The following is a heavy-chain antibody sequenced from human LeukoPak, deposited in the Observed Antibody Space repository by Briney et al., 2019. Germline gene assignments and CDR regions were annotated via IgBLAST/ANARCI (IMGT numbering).Heavy chain of an antibody. Sequence: SETLSLTCAVYGGSFSGYYRSWIRQPPGKGLEWIGEINHSGSTNYNPSLKSRVTISVDTSKNQFSLKLSSVTAADTAVYYCARRGLGYYDSSGYYLTYFDYWGQGTLVTVSS. J-gene: IGHJ4*02. CDR3: ARRGLGYYDSSGYYLTYFDY. D-gene: IGHD3-22*01. CDR2: INHSGST. V-gene: IGHV4-34*01. CDR1: GGSFSGYY.